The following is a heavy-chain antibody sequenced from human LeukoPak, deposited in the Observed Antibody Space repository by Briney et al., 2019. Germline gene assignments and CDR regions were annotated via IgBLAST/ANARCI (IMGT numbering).Heavy chain of an antibody. Sequence: GGSLRLSCAASGFTFSTYTMNWVRQAPGKGLEWVSYISSSGSAIYYADSVKGRFTISRDNAKNSLYLQMNSLRAEDTAVYYCARGWYQYYFDCWGQGTLVTVSS. CDR1: GFTFSTYT. CDR3: ARGWYQYYFDC. D-gene: IGHD2-15*01. J-gene: IGHJ4*02. CDR2: ISSSGSAI. V-gene: IGHV3-48*04.